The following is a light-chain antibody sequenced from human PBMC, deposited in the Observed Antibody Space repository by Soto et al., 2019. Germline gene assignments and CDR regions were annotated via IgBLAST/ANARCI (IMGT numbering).Light chain of an antibody. V-gene: IGKV3-20*01. Sequence: EIVLTQSPGTLSLSPGERATLSCKASQSITSTYLAWYQQKPGQAPRLLIYGASGRATGTPDRFSGSGSGTDFTLTISRLEPEDFAVYYCQQYGNSPITFGQGTRLEI. CDR1: QSITSTY. CDR3: QQYGNSPIT. CDR2: GAS. J-gene: IGKJ5*01.